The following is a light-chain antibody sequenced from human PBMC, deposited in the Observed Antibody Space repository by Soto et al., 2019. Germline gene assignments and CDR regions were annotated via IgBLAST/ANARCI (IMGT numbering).Light chain of an antibody. CDR1: QSVSSSY. CDR3: QQYVSSPLT. CDR2: GAS. V-gene: IGKV3-20*01. Sequence: EIVLTQSPGTLSLSPGERATLSCRASQSVSSSYLAWYQQKPGQAPMPLIYGASTRATGIPDRFSGSGSGTDFTLIISRLEPEDFAVYYCQQYVSSPLTFGGGTKVDIK. J-gene: IGKJ4*01.